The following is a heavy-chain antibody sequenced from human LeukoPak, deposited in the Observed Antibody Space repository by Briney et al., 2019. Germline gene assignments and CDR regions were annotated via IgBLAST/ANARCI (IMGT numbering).Heavy chain of an antibody. Sequence: KTGGSLRLSCAASGFTFSSYSMNWVRQAPGKGLEWVSSISSSSSYIYYADSVKGRFTISRDNAKNSLYLQMNSLRAEDTAVYYCARGYYDSSGYYYPSWGVGQWGQGTLVTVSS. D-gene: IGHD3-22*01. CDR3: ARGYYDSSGYYYPSWGVGQ. J-gene: IGHJ4*02. V-gene: IGHV3-21*01. CDR2: ISSSSSYI. CDR1: GFTFSSYS.